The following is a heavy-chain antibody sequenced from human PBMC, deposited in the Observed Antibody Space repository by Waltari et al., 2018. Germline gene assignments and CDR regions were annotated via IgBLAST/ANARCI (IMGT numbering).Heavy chain of an antibody. Sequence: VQLQESGPGLVKPSETLSLTCTVSGDSFRIYYWCWIRQPAGKGLEWIGRIDTSGETNYNPSLKSRGTMSVDTSKNQFSLKLRSVTAADTAVYYCAREGAGTSTWATFDYWGQGTLVTVSS. CDR1: GDSFRIYY. J-gene: IGHJ4*02. D-gene: IGHD3-16*01. CDR2: IDTSGET. V-gene: IGHV4-4*07. CDR3: AREGAGTSTWATFDY.